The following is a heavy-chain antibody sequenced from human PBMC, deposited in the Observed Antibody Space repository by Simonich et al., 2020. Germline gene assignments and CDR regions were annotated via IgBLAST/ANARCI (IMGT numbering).Heavy chain of an antibody. CDR2: IYYSGST. V-gene: IGHV4-39*01. CDR1: GGSISSSMYY. CDR3: ARHAGFAFDI. J-gene: IGHJ3*02. Sequence: QLQLQESGPGLVKPSETLSLTCTVSGGSISSSMYYWGWIRHPPGKGLEWLGSIYYSGSTYYTPPLKSRVTISVYTSKNQFSLKLSSVTAADTAVYYCARHAGFAFDIWGQGTMVTVSS. D-gene: IGHD6-13*01.